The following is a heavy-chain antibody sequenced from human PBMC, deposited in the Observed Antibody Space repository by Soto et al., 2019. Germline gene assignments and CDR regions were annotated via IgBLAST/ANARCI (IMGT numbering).Heavy chain of an antibody. CDR3: ARGSVGPTTDFDY. V-gene: IGHV1-3*01. J-gene: IGHJ4*02. Sequence: GASVKVSCKASGYTFTSYAVHWVRQAPGQRLEWMGWINAGNGNTKYSQKFQGRVTITRDTSASTAYMELSSLRSENTAVYYCARGSVGPTTDFDYWGQGTLVTVSS. CDR2: INAGNGNT. CDR1: GYTFTSYA. D-gene: IGHD1-26*01.